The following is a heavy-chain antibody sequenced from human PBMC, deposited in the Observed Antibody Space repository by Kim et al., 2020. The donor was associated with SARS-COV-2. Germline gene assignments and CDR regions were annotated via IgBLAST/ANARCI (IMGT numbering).Heavy chain of an antibody. D-gene: IGHD5-12*01. CDR3: AKDVVYRRGYSGYDSGPIDY. V-gene: IGHV3-23*03. Sequence: RFTISRDNSKNTLYLQMNSLRAEDTAVYYCAKDVVYRRGYSGYDSGPIDYWGQGTLVTVSS. J-gene: IGHJ4*02.